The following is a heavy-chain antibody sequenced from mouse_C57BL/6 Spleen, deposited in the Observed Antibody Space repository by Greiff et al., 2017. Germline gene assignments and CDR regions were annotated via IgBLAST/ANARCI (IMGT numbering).Heavy chain of an antibody. CDR3: ARNWDDAMDY. V-gene: IGHV5-17*01. CDR2: ISSGSSNI. CDR1: GFTFSDYG. J-gene: IGHJ4*01. Sequence: EVQLVESGGGLVKPGGSLKLSCAASGFTFSDYGMHWVRQAPEQGLEWVAYISSGSSNIYYAATVKGRFTISRDNAKNTLFLQMTSLRSEDTAMYYCARNWDDAMDYWGQGTSVTVSS. D-gene: IGHD4-1*01.